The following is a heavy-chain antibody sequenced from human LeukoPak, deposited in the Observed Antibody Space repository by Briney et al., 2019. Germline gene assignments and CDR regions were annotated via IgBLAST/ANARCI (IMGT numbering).Heavy chain of an antibody. CDR3: ARDMRVLRYCSGGSCYPVRYYGMDV. V-gene: IGHV4-59*01. CDR2: IYYSGST. Sequence: SETLSFTCTVSGGSISSYYWSWIRQPPGKGLEWIGYIYYSGSTNYNPSLKSRVTISVDTSKNQFSLKLSSVTAADTAVYYCARDMRVLRYCSGGSCYPVRYYGMDVWGQGTTVTVSS. J-gene: IGHJ6*02. D-gene: IGHD2-15*01. CDR1: GGSISSYY.